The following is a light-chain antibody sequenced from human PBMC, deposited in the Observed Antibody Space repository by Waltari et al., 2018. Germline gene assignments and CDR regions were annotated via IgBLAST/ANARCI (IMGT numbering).Light chain of an antibody. CDR2: VNSDGSH. J-gene: IGLJ3*02. Sequence: QLVLTQSPSASASLGASVSLTCTLSSGHSHYAIAWPQQPPQKGPRYLRKVNSDGSHIKGDGIPVRFSGSSAGAERYLIISSLQSEDAADEYCQTWGTGIWVFGGGTKLTVL. CDR1: SGHSHYA. V-gene: IGLV4-69*01. CDR3: QTWGTGIWV.